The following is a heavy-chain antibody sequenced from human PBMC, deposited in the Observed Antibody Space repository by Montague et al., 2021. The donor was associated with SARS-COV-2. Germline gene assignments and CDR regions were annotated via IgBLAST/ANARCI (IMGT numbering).Heavy chain of an antibody. CDR2: TYYRSKWYN. CDR3: ARLKYGMDV. J-gene: IGHJ6*02. V-gene: IGHV6-1*01. CDR1: GDSVSRNSAI. Sequence: CAISGDSVSRNSAIWIWIRQSPSTGLEWLGRTYYRSKWYNDYAVSVKSRISINPDTSKNQFSLQLNSVTPDDTAVYYCARLKYGMDVWGQGTTVTVSS.